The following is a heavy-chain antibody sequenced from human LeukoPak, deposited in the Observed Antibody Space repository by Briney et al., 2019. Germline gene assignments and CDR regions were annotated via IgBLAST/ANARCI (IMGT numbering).Heavy chain of an antibody. D-gene: IGHD2-8*02. CDR1: GYTFTDYY. J-gene: IGHJ4*02. CDR2: MNPDTGGA. Sequence: ASVKVSCKASGYTFTDYYIHWVRQAPGQGLEWMGWMNPDTGGAKFAQRFQARVTMTGDTSISTAYMELSRLRSDDTAIYYCARARGGGVTLYFDYWGQGSLVTVSS. V-gene: IGHV1-2*02. CDR3: ARARGGGVTLYFDY.